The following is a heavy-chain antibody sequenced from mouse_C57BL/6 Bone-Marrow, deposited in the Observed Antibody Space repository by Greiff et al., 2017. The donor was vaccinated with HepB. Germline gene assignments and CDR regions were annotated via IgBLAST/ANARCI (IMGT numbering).Heavy chain of an antibody. V-gene: IGHV1-85*01. CDR3: ARLRFDY. CDR1: GYTFTSYD. CDR2: IYPRDGST. J-gene: IGHJ2*01. D-gene: IGHD1-1*01. Sequence: QVQLQQSGPELVKPGASVKLSCKASGYTFTSYDINWVKQRPGQGLEWIGWIYPRDGSTTYNEKFKGKATLTVDTSSSTAYMELHSLTSEDSAVYFCARLRFDYWGQGTTLTVSS.